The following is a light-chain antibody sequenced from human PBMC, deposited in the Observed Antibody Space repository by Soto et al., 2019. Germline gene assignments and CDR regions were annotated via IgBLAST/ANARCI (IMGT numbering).Light chain of an antibody. J-gene: IGKJ2*01. CDR1: QSVRNSY. CDR2: GAS. CDR3: QQYGSSPYT. V-gene: IGKV3-20*01. Sequence: EILLTQSPGTLSLSPGERATLSCRASQSVRNSYVAWYQQKPGQAPRLFIHGASGRATGIPDRFSGSGSGTDFTLTISRLEPEDFAVYYCQQYGSSPYTFVQGTKLEI.